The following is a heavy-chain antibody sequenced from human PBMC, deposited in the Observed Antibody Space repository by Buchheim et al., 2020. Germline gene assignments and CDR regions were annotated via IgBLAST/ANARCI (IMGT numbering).Heavy chain of an antibody. J-gene: IGHJ6*02. D-gene: IGHD3-10*01. CDR1: GYTFTSYY. CDR2: INPSGGSI. CDR3: ARRSITMVQGPPRYYYYGMDV. V-gene: IGHV1-46*03. Sequence: QVQLVQSGAEVKKPGASVKVSCKASGYTFTSYYMHWVRQAPGQGLEWMGIINPSGGSISYAQKFQGRVTMTRDTSTRTVYMELSSMRSEDTDVYDCARRSITMVQGPPRYYYYGMDVWGQGTT.